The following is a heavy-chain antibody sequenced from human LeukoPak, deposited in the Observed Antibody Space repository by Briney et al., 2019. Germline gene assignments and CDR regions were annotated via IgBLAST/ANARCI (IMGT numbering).Heavy chain of an antibody. CDR2: IGIDSGNT. D-gene: IGHD5-24*01. V-gene: IGHV3-48*01. J-gene: IGHJ4*02. CDR1: GFTFSDYS. Sequence: GGSLRLSCAASGFTFSDYSMNWVRLAPGKGLEWISYIGIDSGNTNYADSVKGRFTISADKAKNSLYLQMNSLRVEDTAVYYCARDYKYAFDNWGQGTLVTASS. CDR3: ARDYKYAFDN.